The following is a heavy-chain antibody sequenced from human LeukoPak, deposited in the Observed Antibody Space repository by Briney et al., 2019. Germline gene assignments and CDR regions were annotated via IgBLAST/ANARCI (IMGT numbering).Heavy chain of an antibody. D-gene: IGHD2-15*01. V-gene: IGHV4-59*12. CDR3: ARERAELGSGYYYYYYMDV. CDR2: ISYSGSS. J-gene: IGHJ6*03. Sequence: PSETLSLTCTVSGGSISSYYWSWIRQPPGKGLEWIGYISYSGSSNYNPSLKSRLTMSVDTSKNQFSLKLSSVTAADTAVYYCARERAELGSGYYYYYYMDVWGKGTTVTVSS. CDR1: GGSISSYY.